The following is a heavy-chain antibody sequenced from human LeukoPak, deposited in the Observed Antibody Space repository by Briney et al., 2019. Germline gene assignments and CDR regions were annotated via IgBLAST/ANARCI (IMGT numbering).Heavy chain of an antibody. V-gene: IGHV3-23*01. CDR2: ISGSGGST. CDR1: GFTFSSYP. D-gene: IGHD6-19*01. CDR3: ASSTRAVAGNFDY. Sequence: GGSLRLYCAASGFTFSSYPISWGGQAPVTGLDLVSAISGSGGSTYYADSVKGRFTISRDNSKNTLYLQMNSLRAEDTAVYYCASSTRAVAGNFDYWGQGTLVTVSS. J-gene: IGHJ4*02.